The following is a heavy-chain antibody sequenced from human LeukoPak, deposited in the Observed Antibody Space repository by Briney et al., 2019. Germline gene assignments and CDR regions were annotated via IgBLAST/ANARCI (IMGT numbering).Heavy chain of an antibody. Sequence: PSETLSLTCTVSGDSISNYYWSWIRQPAGKGLEWIGRIYTSGSTNYNPSLKSRVTMSVDTSKNQFSLKLSSVTAADTAVYYCARGSTSGRGVVKTFDIWGQGTMVTVSS. CDR2: IYTSGST. D-gene: IGHD3-22*01. J-gene: IGHJ3*02. CDR3: ARGSTSGRGVVKTFDI. V-gene: IGHV4-4*07. CDR1: GDSISNYY.